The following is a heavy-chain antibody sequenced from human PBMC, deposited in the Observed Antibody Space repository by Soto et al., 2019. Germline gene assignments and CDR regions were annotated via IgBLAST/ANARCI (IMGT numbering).Heavy chain of an antibody. V-gene: IGHV3-23*01. Sequence: PGGSLRLSCAASGFTFTDYGMTWVRQAPGKGLEWVAGISESGSGANYAEFVKGRFTISRDNSKNTLYLQMSSLRDEDTAVYYCATAYDFRSARGPAFDYWGQGTLVTVSS. CDR2: ISESGSGA. CDR3: ATAYDFRSARGPAFDY. D-gene: IGHD3-3*01. CDR1: GFTFTDYG. J-gene: IGHJ4*02.